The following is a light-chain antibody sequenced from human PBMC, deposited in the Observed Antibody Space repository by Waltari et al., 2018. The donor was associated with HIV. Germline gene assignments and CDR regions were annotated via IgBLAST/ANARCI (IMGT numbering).Light chain of an antibody. CDR1: QSLLNTCNNNNL. CDR3: QQYYNLPLA. J-gene: IGKJ3*01. V-gene: IGKV4-1*01. Sequence: DIVMTQSPDSLGVSLRERATITCKFSQSLLNTCNNNNLSAWYQQKPGQPPKLLNDWASTPRSGVPNRSSGSGSTTDFTLTISSLQAEDVAVYYCQQYYNLPLAFGPGTKVEIK. CDR2: WAS.